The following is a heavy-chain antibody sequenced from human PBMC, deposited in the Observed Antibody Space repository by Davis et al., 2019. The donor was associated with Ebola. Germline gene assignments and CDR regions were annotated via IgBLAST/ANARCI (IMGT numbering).Heavy chain of an antibody. CDR1: GYTFTSYG. CDR2: IIPIFGTA. Sequence: SVKVSCKASGYTFTSYGISWVRQAPGQGLEWMGRIIPIFGTANYAQKFQGRVTITADESTSTAYMELSSLRSEDTAVYYCARDKGDSGLDYWGQGTLVTVSS. J-gene: IGHJ4*02. CDR3: ARDKGDSGLDY. V-gene: IGHV1-69*13. D-gene: IGHD1-26*01.